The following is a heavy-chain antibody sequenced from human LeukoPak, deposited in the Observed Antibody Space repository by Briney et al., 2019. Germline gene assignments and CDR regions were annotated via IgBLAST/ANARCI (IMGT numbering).Heavy chain of an antibody. CDR2: IIPIFGTL. V-gene: IGHV1-69*01. CDR3: AGGKHFDFWSGYYPMDDS. D-gene: IGHD3-3*01. Sequence: GASVKVSCKASGGTFGNYAISWVRQAPGQGLEWMGGIIPIFGTLNYAQKFQGRVTITADESTSTVYMELSSLKSEDTAVYYCAGGKHFDFWSGYYPMDDSWGQGTLVTVSS. CDR1: GGTFGNYA. J-gene: IGHJ4*02.